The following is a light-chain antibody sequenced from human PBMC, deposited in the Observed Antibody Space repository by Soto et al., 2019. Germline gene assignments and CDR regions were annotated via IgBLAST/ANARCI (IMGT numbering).Light chain of an antibody. J-gene: IGLJ3*02. CDR2: GNS. CDR1: SSNIGAGYD. CDR3: QSYDSSLSGRWV. Sequence: QSVLTQPPSVSGAPGQRVTISCTGSSSNIGAGYDVHWYQQFLGTAPKLLIYGNSNRPSGVPDRFSGSKSGTSASLAITGLQAEDEADYYCQSYDSSLSGRWVFGGGTKVTVL. V-gene: IGLV1-40*01.